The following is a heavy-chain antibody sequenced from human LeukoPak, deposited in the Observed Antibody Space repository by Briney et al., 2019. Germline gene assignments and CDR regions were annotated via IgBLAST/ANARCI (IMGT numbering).Heavy chain of an antibody. D-gene: IGHD5-18*01. J-gene: IGHJ4*01. V-gene: IGHV3-23*01. CDR1: GFTFDSYA. Sequence: GGSLRLSCAASGFTFDSYAMRWVRQAPGKGLEWVSAISGDGSRTYYIDSVKGRFTISRDTSKNTLYLHLNSLRAEDTAVYYCVREDVDTSFDYWGHGTLVTVSS. CDR3: VREDVDTSFDY. CDR2: ISGDGSRT.